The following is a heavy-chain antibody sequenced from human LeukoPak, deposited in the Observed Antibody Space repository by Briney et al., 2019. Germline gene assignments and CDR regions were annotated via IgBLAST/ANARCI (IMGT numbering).Heavy chain of an antibody. CDR1: GYSSTSYW. CDR3: ARGGIAVASNYYYYGMDV. J-gene: IGHJ6*02. D-gene: IGHD6-19*01. V-gene: IGHV5-51*01. Sequence: GESLKISCKGSGYSSTSYWIGWVRQMPGKGLEWMGIIYPGDSDTRYSPSFQGQVTISADKSISTAYLQWSSLKASDTAMYYCARGGIAVASNYYYYGMDVWGQGTTVTVSS. CDR2: IYPGDSDT.